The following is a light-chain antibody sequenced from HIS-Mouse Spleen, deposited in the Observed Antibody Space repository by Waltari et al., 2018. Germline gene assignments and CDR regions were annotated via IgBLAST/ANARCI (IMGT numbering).Light chain of an antibody. CDR3: QAWDSSNVV. Sequence: SYELTQPPSVSVSPGQTASVTCAGDKLGDKYACWYQQTPGQSPVLVIYQDSKRPSGIHGRFSGSNDENKATLTISGTQAMDEADCYCQAWDSSNVVFGGGTKLTVL. CDR1: KLGDKY. V-gene: IGLV3-1*01. CDR2: QDS. J-gene: IGLJ2*01.